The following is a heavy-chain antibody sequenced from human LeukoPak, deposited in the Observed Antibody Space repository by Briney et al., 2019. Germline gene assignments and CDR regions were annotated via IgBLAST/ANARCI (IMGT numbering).Heavy chain of an antibody. J-gene: IGHJ4*02. Sequence: GGSLRLSCAAPGFTFTTYAMSWVRQAPGKGLEWVSSITGSGDSTYYADSVKGRFTISRDSSKNTLYLQMNSLRAEDTAVYHCARDGGSYLQPTDYWGQGTLVTVSS. CDR2: ITGSGDST. CDR3: ARDGGSYLQPTDY. V-gene: IGHV3-23*01. CDR1: GFTFTTYA. D-gene: IGHD1-26*01.